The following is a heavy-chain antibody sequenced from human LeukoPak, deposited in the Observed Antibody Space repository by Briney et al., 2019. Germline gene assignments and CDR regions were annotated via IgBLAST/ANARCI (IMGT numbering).Heavy chain of an antibody. J-gene: IGHJ4*02. CDR3: ASGITADDY. CDR2: ISHSGST. Sequence: PSETLSLTCAVYGGSFSGYYWSWIRQPPGKGLEWIGEISHSGSTNYNPSLKSRVTISVDTSKNQFSLKLSSVTAADTAVYYCASGITADDYWGQGTLVTVSS. D-gene: IGHD3-10*01. V-gene: IGHV4-34*01. CDR1: GGSFSGYY.